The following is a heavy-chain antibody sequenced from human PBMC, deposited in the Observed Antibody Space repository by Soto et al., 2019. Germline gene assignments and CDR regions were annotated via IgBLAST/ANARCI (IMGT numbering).Heavy chain of an antibody. Sequence: VSVQVSCKASGYTFTSYAMHWVRQAPGQRLEWMGWINAGNGNTKYSQKFQGRVTITRDTSASTAYMELSSLRSEDTAVYYCARGSGPMIEWHWGQGTLVTVSS. J-gene: IGHJ4*02. D-gene: IGHD3-22*01. V-gene: IGHV1-3*01. CDR3: ARGSGPMIEWH. CDR2: INAGNGNT. CDR1: GYTFTSYA.